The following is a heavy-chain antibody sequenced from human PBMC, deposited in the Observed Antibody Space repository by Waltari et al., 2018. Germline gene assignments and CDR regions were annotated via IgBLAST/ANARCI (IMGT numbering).Heavy chain of an antibody. D-gene: IGHD1-26*01. CDR2: IHRSGRN. CDR3: ARDRGIGLYFDS. J-gene: IGHJ4*02. V-gene: IGHV4-4*02. CDR1: GDSMNRNSW. Sequence: QLQLQESGPGLVKPSGTLSLTCTVPGDSMNRNSWWSWVRQPPEKGLEWIGQIHRSGRNNYNPSLESRVTISLDTSNRQFSLKLTSTTAADTAVYYCARDRGIGLYFDSWGQGTLVTVSP.